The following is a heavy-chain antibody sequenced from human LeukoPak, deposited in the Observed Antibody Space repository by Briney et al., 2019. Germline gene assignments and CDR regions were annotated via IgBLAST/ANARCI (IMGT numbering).Heavy chain of an antibody. CDR1: GFTFSTYA. CDR2: IYYSGST. V-gene: IGHV4-38-2*01. Sequence: GSLRLSCAASGFTFSTYAMSWVRQAPGKGLEWIGSIYYSGSTYHNPSLKSRVTISVDTSKNQFSLKLSSVTAADTAVYYCARLAVAGGRDWFDPWGQGTLVTVSS. CDR3: ARLAVAGGRDWFDP. D-gene: IGHD6-19*01. J-gene: IGHJ5*02.